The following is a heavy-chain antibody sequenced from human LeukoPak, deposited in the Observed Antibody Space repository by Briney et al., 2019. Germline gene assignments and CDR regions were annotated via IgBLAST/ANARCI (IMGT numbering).Heavy chain of an antibody. CDR2: IYRDGSST. D-gene: IGHD5-24*01. Sequence: PSGGSLRLSCAASGFTFSGYWMHWVRHAPGRGLVWVSRIYRDGSSTNYADSVKGRFTISRDNAKNTLYLQMNSLRDEDTAVYYCARDGDAYNFDYWGHGTLVTVSS. V-gene: IGHV3-74*01. CDR1: GFTFSGYW. CDR3: ARDGDAYNFDY. J-gene: IGHJ4*01.